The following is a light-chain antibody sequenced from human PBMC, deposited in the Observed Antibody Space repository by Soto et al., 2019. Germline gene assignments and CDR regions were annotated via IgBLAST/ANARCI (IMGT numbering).Light chain of an antibody. V-gene: IGLV2-14*01. CDR3: SSYTSSRTYV. CDR2: DVS. J-gene: IGLJ1*01. Sequence: QCALTRPASVSGAAGEAITISCTGTSSDVGGYNYVSWYQQHPGKAPKLIIYDVSNRPSGVSNRFSGSKSGNTASLTISGLQAEDEADYYCSSYTSSRTYVFGTGTKVTVL. CDR1: SSDVGGYNY.